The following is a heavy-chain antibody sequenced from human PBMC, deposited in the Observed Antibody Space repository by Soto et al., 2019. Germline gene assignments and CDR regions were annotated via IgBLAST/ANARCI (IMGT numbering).Heavy chain of an antibody. D-gene: IGHD3-10*01. V-gene: IGHV3-11*01. Sequence: QVQLVESGGGLVKPGGSLRLSCAASGFTFSDYYMSWIRQAPGKGLEWVSYISSSGSTIYYADSVKGRFTISRDNAKNSFYLKRNALGAEDRAVYSWAGGGDTLVRGGGRGGGVDVWGQGTTVTVSS. J-gene: IGHJ6*02. CDR1: GFTFSDYY. CDR2: ISSSGSTI. CDR3: AGGGDTLVRGGGRGGGVDV.